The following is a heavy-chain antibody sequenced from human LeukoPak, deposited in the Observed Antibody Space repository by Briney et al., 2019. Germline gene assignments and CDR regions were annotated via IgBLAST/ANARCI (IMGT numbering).Heavy chain of an antibody. CDR2: ISAYNGNT. Sequence: GAPVELSCKASGHTYTSYGISWGRQAPGQRLEWMGWISAYNGNTNYAQKLQGRVTMTTDTSTSTAYMELRSLRSDDTAGYYCARVSLYYYGSGSGPDYCGQGTLVTVSS. J-gene: IGHJ4*02. V-gene: IGHV1-18*01. CDR1: GHTYTSYG. CDR3: ARVSLYYYGSGSGPDY. D-gene: IGHD3-10*01.